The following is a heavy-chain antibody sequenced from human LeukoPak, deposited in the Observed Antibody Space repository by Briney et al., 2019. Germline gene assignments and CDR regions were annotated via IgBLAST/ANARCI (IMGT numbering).Heavy chain of an antibody. CDR3: ARSDVRTGFDY. J-gene: IGHJ4*02. CDR1: GGSISSYY. D-gene: IGHD3-10*01. Sequence: PSETLSLTCTVSGGSISSYYWSWIRQPPGKGLEWIGYLYYIGGTNYNPSLKSRVTISVDTSKNQFSLNLSSVTAADTAVYYCARSDVRTGFDYWGQGTLVTVSS. CDR2: LYYIGGT. V-gene: IGHV4-59*01.